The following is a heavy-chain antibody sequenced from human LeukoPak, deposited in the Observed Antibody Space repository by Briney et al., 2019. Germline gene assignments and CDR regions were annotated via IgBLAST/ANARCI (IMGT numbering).Heavy chain of an antibody. CDR2: IYYSGST. CDR3: ARRMTGLAGNWFDP. D-gene: IGHD3/OR15-3a*01. J-gene: IGHJ5*02. V-gene: IGHV4-59*08. CDR1: GGSISSYY. Sequence: ASETLSLTCTVSGGSISSYYWSWIRQPPGKGLEWIGYIYYSGSTNYNPSPKSRVTISIDTSKNQFSLKLTSVTAADTAVYYCARRMTGLAGNWFDPWGQGTLVTVSS.